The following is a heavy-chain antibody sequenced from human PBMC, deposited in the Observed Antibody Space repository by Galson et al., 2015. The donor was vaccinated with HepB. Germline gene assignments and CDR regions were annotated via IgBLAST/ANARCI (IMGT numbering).Heavy chain of an antibody. V-gene: IGHV1-18*04. CDR3: ARVDYYYDSSGYYNPAPDY. J-gene: IGHJ4*02. Sequence: SVKVSCKASGYTFTSYGISWVRQAPGQGLEWMGWISAYNGNTNYAQKLQGRVTITTDTSTSTAYMELRSLRSDDTAVYYCARVDYYYDSSGYYNPAPDYWGQGTLVTVSS. CDR1: GYTFTSYG. D-gene: IGHD3-22*01. CDR2: ISAYNGNT.